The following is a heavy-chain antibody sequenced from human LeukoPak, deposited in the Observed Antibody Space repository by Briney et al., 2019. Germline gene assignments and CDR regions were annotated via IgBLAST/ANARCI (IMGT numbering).Heavy chain of an antibody. J-gene: IGHJ4*02. CDR1: GGSFSGYY. CDR3: ARTQGYSSSWYPDYFDY. Sequence: PSETLSLTCAVYGGSFSGYYWSWLRQPPGKGLEWIGEINHSGSTNYNPSLKSRVTISVDTSNNQFSLKLSSVTAADTAVYYCARTQGYSSSWYPDYFDYWGQGTLVTVSS. CDR2: INHSGST. V-gene: IGHV4-34*01. D-gene: IGHD6-13*01.